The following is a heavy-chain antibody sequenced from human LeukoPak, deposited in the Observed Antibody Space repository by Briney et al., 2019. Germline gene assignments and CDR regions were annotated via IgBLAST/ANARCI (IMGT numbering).Heavy chain of an antibody. Sequence: SETLSLTCAVSGGSFSGYYWSWIRQPPGKGLEWIGEITHSGTTNYNPSLKSRVTISVDTSKNQFSLKLSSVTAADTAVYYCARDVGYCSSTSCRGNYYYYGMDVWGQGTTVTVSS. D-gene: IGHD2-2*01. V-gene: IGHV4-34*01. CDR1: GGSFSGYY. J-gene: IGHJ6*02. CDR2: ITHSGTT. CDR3: ARDVGYCSSTSCRGNYYYYGMDV.